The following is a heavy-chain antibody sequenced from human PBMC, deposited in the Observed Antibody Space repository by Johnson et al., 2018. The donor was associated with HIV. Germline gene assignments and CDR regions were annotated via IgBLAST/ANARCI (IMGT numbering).Heavy chain of an antibody. Sequence: EVQLVESGEGVVQPGRSLRLSCAASGFTFSSYWMHWVRQATGKGLEWVSVIYSGGSTYYADSVKGRFTISRDNSKNTLYLQMNSLRAEDTAVYYCARDQSNGWNRGAFDIWGQGTVVTVSS. D-gene: IGHD6-19*01. CDR1: GFTFSSYW. CDR3: ARDQSNGWNRGAFDI. J-gene: IGHJ3*02. V-gene: IGHV3-66*01. CDR2: IYSGGST.